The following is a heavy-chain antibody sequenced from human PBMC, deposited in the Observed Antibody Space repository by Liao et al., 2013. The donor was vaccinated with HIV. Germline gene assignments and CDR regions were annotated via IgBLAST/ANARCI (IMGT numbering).Heavy chain of an antibody. J-gene: IGHJ4*02. CDR1: GGSISSYY. CDR3: ARVAGYYDSREDY. Sequence: QVQLQESGPGLVKPSETLSLTCTVSGGSISSYYWSWIRQPPGKGLEWIGYIYYSGSTNYNPSLKSRVTISVDTSKNQFSLKLSSVTAADTAVYYCARVAGYYDSREDYWGQGTLVTVSS. V-gene: IGHV4-59*12. D-gene: IGHD3-22*01. CDR2: IYYSGST.